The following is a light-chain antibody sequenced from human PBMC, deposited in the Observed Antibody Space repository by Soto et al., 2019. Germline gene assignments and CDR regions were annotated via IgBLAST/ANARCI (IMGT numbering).Light chain of an antibody. J-gene: IGLJ1*01. CDR3: ISYTDRQSYL. CDR1: SSDIGSYDH. Sequence: QSVLTQPASVSGSPGQSITISCSGTSSDIGSYDHVAWYQQFPGKSPKLIIYAVSDRPSGVSDRFSGSKSGISASLTISGLQTEDVADYYCISYTDRQSYLFGTGTKVTVL. V-gene: IGLV2-14*03. CDR2: AVS.